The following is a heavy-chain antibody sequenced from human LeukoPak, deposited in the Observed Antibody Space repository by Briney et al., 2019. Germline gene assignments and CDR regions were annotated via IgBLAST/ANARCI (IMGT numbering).Heavy chain of an antibody. J-gene: IGHJ4*02. D-gene: IGHD5-18*01. CDR2: IIPIFGTA. CDR3: ATTLRGYSLYYFDY. Sequence: GASVKVSCKASGGTFSSYAISWVRQAPGQGLEWMGGIIPIFGTANYAQKFQGRVTITADESTSTAYMELSSLRSEDTAVYYCATTLRGYSLYYFDYWGQGTLVTVSS. V-gene: IGHV1-69*13. CDR1: GGTFSSYA.